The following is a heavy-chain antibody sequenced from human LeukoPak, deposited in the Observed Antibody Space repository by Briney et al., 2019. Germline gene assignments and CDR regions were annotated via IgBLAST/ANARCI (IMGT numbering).Heavy chain of an antibody. CDR1: GYTFTSYD. D-gene: IGHD5-12*01. CDR3: AGSWLRFPTFDY. CDR2: MNPNSGNT. Sequence: ASVKVSCKASGYTFTSYDINWVRQATGQGLEWMGWMNPNSGNTGYAQKFQGRVTMTRNTSISTAYMELSSLRSEDTAVYYCAGSWLRFPTFDYWGQGTLVTVSS. V-gene: IGHV1-8*01. J-gene: IGHJ4*02.